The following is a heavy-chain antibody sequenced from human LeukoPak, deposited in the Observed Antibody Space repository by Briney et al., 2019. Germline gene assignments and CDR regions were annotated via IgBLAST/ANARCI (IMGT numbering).Heavy chain of an antibody. CDR3: ARDRPPQFAWFDP. CDR1: GFTFSSYS. J-gene: IGHJ5*02. Sequence: GGSLRLSCAVSGFTFSSYSVNWVRQAPGKGLEWVSSISSSSSYIYYADSVKGRFTISRDNAKNSLYLQMNSLRAEDTAVYYCARDRPPQFAWFDPWGQGTLVTVSS. D-gene: IGHD5-24*01. V-gene: IGHV3-21*01. CDR2: ISSSSSYI.